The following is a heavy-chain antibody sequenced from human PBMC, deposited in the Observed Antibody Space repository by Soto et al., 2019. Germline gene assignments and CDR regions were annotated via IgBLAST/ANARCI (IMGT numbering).Heavy chain of an antibody. CDR2: IYYSGST. CDR1: GGSISSSSYY. Sequence: SETLSLTCTVSGGSISSSSYYWGWIRQPPGKGLEWIGSIYYSGSTYYNPSLKSRVTISVDTSKNQFSLKLSSVTAADTAVYYCARLSIAAAAVNWFDPWGQGTLVTVSS. J-gene: IGHJ5*02. CDR3: ARLSIAAAAVNWFDP. D-gene: IGHD6-13*01. V-gene: IGHV4-39*01.